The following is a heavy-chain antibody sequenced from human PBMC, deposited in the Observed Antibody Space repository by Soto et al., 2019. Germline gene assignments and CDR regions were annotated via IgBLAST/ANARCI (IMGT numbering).Heavy chain of an antibody. CDR1: GFTFSDYW. D-gene: IGHD4-17*01. J-gene: IGHJ5*02. CDR3: VRSMTMLTIDWLDP. V-gene: IGHV3-74*01. Sequence: EVQLVESGGGLVQPGGSARLSCAGSGFTFSDYWMHWVRQVPGKGLVWLSRINGDGSNANYADYVRGRFTISRDNVNNTLNLQMNSLRAEDTAVYYCVRSMTMLTIDWLDPWGQGTQVTVFS. CDR2: INGDGSNA.